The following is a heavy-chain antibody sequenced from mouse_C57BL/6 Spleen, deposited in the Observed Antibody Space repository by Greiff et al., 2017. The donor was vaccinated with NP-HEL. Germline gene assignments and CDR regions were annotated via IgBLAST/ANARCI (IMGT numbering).Heavy chain of an antibody. CDR2: IYPSDSET. CDR1: GYTFTSYW. V-gene: IGHV1-61*01. CDR3: ARKWTTVVADWYFDV. J-gene: IGHJ1*03. Sequence: QVQLQQPGAELVRPGSSVKLSCKASGYTFTSYWMDWVKQRPGQGLEWIGNIYPSDSETHYNQKFKDKATLAVDKSSSTAYMQLSSLTSEDSAVYYCARKWTTVVADWYFDVWGTGTTVTVSS. D-gene: IGHD1-1*01.